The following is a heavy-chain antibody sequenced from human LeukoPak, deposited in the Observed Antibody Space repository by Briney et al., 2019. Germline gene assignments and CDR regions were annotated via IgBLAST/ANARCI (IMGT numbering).Heavy chain of an antibody. D-gene: IGHD6-13*01. Sequence: PGGSLRLSCAASGFTFSSYGMHWVRQAPGKGLEWVAVIWYDGSNKYYADSVKDRFTISRDNSKNTLYLQMNSLRAEDTAVYYRAKGGIAAAGYFDYWGQGTLVTVSS. CDR2: IWYDGSNK. V-gene: IGHV3-33*06. J-gene: IGHJ4*02. CDR1: GFTFSSYG. CDR3: AKGGIAAAGYFDY.